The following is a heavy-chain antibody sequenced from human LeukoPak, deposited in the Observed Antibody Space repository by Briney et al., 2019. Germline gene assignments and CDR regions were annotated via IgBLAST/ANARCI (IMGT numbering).Heavy chain of an antibody. CDR2: LNSDGSST. D-gene: IGHD3-16*01. J-gene: IGHJ4*02. CDR1: GFTFSNYW. CDR3: ARSRYDYIWGIDY. Sequence: GRSLRLSCAASGFTFSNYWMHWVRQAPGKGLVWVSRLNSDGSSTNYADSVKGRFTISRDNAKNTLYLQMNSLRDEDTAVFYCARSRYDYIWGIDYWGQGTLVTISS. V-gene: IGHV3-74*01.